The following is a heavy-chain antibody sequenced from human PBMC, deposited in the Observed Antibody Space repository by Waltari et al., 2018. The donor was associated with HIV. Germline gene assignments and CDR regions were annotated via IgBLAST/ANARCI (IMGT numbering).Heavy chain of an antibody. J-gene: IGHJ4*02. Sequence: QVQLVESGGGVVQPGRSLRLSCAASGFTFSTYVMHWVRQAPGKGLGWVADIVPDGSDKDHAYSVKGRFTISRDNSKNTLYLQRNSLRAEDTAVYFCAREYYFDSSGYNSGFDYWGQGTLVTVSS. CDR1: GFTFSTYV. D-gene: IGHD3-22*01. CDR2: IVPDGSDK. V-gene: IGHV3-30*01. CDR3: AREYYFDSSGYNSGFDY.